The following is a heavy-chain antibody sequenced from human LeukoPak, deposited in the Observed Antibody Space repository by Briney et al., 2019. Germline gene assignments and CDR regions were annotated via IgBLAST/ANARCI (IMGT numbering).Heavy chain of an antibody. CDR2: ISSSSSYL. Sequence: PGGSLRLSCAASGFTFSTYTMNWIRQAPGKGPEWVSSISSSSSYLYYSDSVKGRFTISRDNARNSLYLQTNSLRVDDTAVYYCARGMELVDYWGQGTLVTVSS. CDR3: ARGMELVDY. J-gene: IGHJ4*02. V-gene: IGHV3-21*01. CDR1: GFTFSTYT. D-gene: IGHD1-26*01.